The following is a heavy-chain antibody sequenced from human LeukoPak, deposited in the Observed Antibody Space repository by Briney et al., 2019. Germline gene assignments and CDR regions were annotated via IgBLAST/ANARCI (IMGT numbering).Heavy chain of an antibody. V-gene: IGHV4-59*12. J-gene: IGHJ3*02. D-gene: IGHD1-14*01. CDR2: IHYSGST. Sequence: PSETLSLTCTVSGGSISSYYWSWIRQPPGKGLEWIGSIHYSGSTTYNPSLKSRVTISVDTSKNQFSLKLSSVTAADTAVYYCARDQNRAFDIWGQGTMVTVSS. CDR1: GGSISSYY. CDR3: ARDQNRAFDI.